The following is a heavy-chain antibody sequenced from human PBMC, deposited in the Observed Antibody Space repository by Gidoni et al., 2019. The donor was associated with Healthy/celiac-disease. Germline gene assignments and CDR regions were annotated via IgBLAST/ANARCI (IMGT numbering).Heavy chain of an antibody. CDR3: ARLGAFGGGIRRVY. CDR2: IYYSGST. Sequence: STCGSSSCWIRQPPGKGLEWIGSIYYSGSTYYNPSLKSRVTISVDTSKNQFSLKLSSVTAADTAVYYCARLGAFGGGIRRVYWGQGTLVTVSS. J-gene: IGHJ4*02. D-gene: IGHD3-16*01. CDR1: STCGSS. V-gene: IGHV4-39*01.